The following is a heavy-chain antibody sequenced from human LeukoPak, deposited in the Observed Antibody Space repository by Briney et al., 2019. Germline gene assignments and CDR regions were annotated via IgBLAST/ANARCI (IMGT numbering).Heavy chain of an antibody. CDR2: IYYSGST. V-gene: IGHV4-59*08. D-gene: IGHD1-26*01. J-gene: IGHJ4*02. CDR3: ARLQVPNIVGALGQFDY. Sequence: SETLSLTCTVSGGSISSYYWSWIRQPPGKGLEWIGYIYYSGSTNYNPSLKSRVTISVDTSKNQFSLKLSSVTAADTAVYYRARLQVPNIVGALGQFDYWGQGTLVTVSS. CDR1: GGSISSYY.